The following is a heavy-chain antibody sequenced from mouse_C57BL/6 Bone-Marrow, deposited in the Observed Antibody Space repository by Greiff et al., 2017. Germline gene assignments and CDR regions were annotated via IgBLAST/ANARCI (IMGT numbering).Heavy chain of an antibody. V-gene: IGHV1-61*01. Sequence: VQLQQPGAELVRPGSSVKLSCKASGYTFTSYWMDWVKQRPGQGLEWIGNIYPSDSETHYNQKFKDKATLTVDKSSSTAYRQLSSLTSEDSAVYDCARWGGDGYFDVWGTGTTVTGSA. CDR1: GYTFTSYW. CDR2: IYPSDSET. J-gene: IGHJ1*03. CDR3: ARWGGDGYFDV. D-gene: IGHD3-3*01.